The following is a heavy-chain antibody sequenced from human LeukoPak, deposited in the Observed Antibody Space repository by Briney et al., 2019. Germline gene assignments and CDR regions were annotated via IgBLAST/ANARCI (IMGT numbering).Heavy chain of an antibody. D-gene: IGHD4-11*01. CDR2: ISAYNGNT. V-gene: IGHV1-18*01. J-gene: IGHJ6*02. CDR3: ARGPQTTVTTPYYYYGMDV. Sequence: ASVKVSCKASGYTFTSYGISWVRQAPGQELEWMGWISAYNGNTNYAQKLQGRVTMTTDASTSTADMELRSLRSDDTAVYYCARGPQTTVTTPYYYYGMDVWGQGTTVTVSS. CDR1: GYTFTSYG.